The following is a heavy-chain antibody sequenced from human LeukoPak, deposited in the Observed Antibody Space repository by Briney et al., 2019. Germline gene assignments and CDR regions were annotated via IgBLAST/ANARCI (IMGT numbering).Heavy chain of an antibody. CDR3: AGLVRSTSYYTPNYYYYGMDV. J-gene: IGHJ6*02. CDR1: GYSFTSYW. D-gene: IGHD2-2*01. V-gene: IGHV5-51*01. CDR2: IYPGDSDT. Sequence: LGESLKISCKGSGYSFTSYWIGWVRPMPGKGLEWMGIIYPGDSDTRYSPSFQGQVTISADKSISTAYLQWSSLKASDTAMYYCAGLVRSTSYYTPNYYYYGMDVWGQGTTVTVSS.